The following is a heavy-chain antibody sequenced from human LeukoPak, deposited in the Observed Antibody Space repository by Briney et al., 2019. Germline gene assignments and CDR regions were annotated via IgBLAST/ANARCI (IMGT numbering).Heavy chain of an antibody. D-gene: IGHD2-2*01. V-gene: IGHV1-69*05. CDR3: AREIVPYGMDV. CDR1: GGTFSSYA. CDR2: IIPIFGTA. J-gene: IGHJ6*02. Sequence: SVKVSCKASGGTFSSYAISWVRQAPGQGLEWMGGIIPIFGTANYAQKFQGRVTMTTDTSTSTAYMELRSLRSDDTAVYYCAREIVPYGMDVWGQGTTVTVSS.